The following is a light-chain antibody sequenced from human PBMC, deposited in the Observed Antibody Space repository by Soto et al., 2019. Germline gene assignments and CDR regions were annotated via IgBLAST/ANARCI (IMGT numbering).Light chain of an antibody. CDR1: SSDVGSSDL. CDR3: CSYSGSITWV. Sequence: QSVLTQPASVSGSPGQSITIPCTGISSDVGSSDLVSWYQQHPGRAPKLMIYEASKRPSGVSNRFSGSKSGNTASLTISGLQAEDEADYYCCSYSGSITWVFGGGTKLTV. J-gene: IGLJ3*02. CDR2: EAS. V-gene: IGLV2-23*01.